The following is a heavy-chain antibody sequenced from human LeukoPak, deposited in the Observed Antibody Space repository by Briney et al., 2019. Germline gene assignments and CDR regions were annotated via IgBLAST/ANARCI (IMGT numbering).Heavy chain of an antibody. CDR3: AGLVWWPLPDY. D-gene: IGHD1-26*01. V-gene: IGHV4-59*01. CDR2: IYYNGST. CDR1: GGSISSYY. J-gene: IGHJ4*02. Sequence: PSETLSLTCTVSGGSISSYYWSWIRQPPGKGLEWIGYIYYNGSTNYNPSLKSRVTISVDTSKNQFSLKLSSVTAADTAVYYCAGLVWWPLPDYWGQGTLVTVSS.